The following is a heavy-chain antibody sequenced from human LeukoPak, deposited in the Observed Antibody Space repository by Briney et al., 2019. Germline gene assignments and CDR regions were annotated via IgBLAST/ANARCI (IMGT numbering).Heavy chain of an antibody. D-gene: IGHD1-26*01. CDR3: ARNLGYNWFGP. Sequence: SETLPLTCTVSGGSITTHYWSWIRHPAGKGLEWIGRIHTSGSTNYNPSLEGRDTMSLDTSKNQFSLNLSSVTAADTALYYCARNLGYNWFGPWGQGTLVTVSS. CDR2: IHTSGST. CDR1: GGSITTHY. V-gene: IGHV4-4*07. J-gene: IGHJ5*02.